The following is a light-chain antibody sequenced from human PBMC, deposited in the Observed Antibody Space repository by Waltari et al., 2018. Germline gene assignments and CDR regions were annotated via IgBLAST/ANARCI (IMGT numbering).Light chain of an antibody. Sequence: EIVMTQSPATLSVSPGERATLSGRASQSVSSNLAWDQQKPGQAPRLLSYGASTRATGIPARFSVSGSGTEFTLTISSLQSEDFAVYYCQQYNNWPLTFGGGTKVEIK. CDR1: QSVSSN. CDR2: GAS. V-gene: IGKV3-15*01. CDR3: QQYNNWPLT. J-gene: IGKJ4*01.